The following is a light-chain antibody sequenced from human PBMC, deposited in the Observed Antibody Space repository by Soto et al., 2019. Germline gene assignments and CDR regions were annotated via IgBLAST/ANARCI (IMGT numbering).Light chain of an antibody. V-gene: IGLV2-14*02. CDR1: SSDIGSYNL. CDR3: SSYAGSNNFV. Sequence: QSALTQPASVSGSPGQSITVSCTGTSSDIGSYNLVSWYQHHPGKAPKVMIYEGSKRPSGVSNRFSGSKSGNTASLTVSGLQAEDEADYYCSSYAGSNNFVFGTGTKVTVL. CDR2: EGS. J-gene: IGLJ1*01.